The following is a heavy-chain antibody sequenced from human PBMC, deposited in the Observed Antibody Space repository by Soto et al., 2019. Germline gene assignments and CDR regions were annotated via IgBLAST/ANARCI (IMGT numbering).Heavy chain of an antibody. Sequence: SVKVSCTAAGYSFTSYGIIWVRQAPGQGLEWMGWISAYNGNTNYAQKLQGRVTMTTDTSTSTAYMELRSLRSDDTAVYYCARPVSSTSCYTQKATRCYYYYGMDVWGQGTTVTVSS. V-gene: IGHV1-18*04. CDR2: ISAYNGNT. J-gene: IGHJ6*02. D-gene: IGHD2-2*02. CDR3: ARPVSSTSCYTQKATRCYYYYGMDV. CDR1: GYSFTSYG.